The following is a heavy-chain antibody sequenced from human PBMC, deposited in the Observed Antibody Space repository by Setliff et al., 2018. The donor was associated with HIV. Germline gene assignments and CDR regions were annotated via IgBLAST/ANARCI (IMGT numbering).Heavy chain of an antibody. CDR2: IYYSGSS. CDR3: ARTIQPSSSPSDF. Sequence: TLSLTCTVSGDSISSGGYYWSWIRQSPGKGLEWIGYIYYSGSSYYNPSLQSRITMSVETSMNQFSLRLTSVTAADTAIYYCARTIQPSSSPSDFWGQGILVTVSS. D-gene: IGHD6-19*01. V-gene: IGHV4-31*03. CDR1: GDSISSGGYY. J-gene: IGHJ4*02.